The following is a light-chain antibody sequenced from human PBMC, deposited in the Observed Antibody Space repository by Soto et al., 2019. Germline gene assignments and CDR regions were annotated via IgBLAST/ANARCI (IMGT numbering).Light chain of an antibody. CDR1: GSDVGGYNY. J-gene: IGLJ1*01. V-gene: IGLV2-8*01. CDR2: EVT. CDR3: SSYAGSNHYV. Sequence: QSVLTQPPSASGSPGQSVTISCTGTGSDVGGYNYVPWYQQHPGKAPKLMIFEVTKRPSGVPERFSGSKSGNTASLTVSGLQPEDEADYYCSSYAGSNHYVFGTGTKVTVL.